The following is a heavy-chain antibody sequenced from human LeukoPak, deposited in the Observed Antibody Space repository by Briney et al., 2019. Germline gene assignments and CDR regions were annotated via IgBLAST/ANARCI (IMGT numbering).Heavy chain of an antibody. J-gene: IGHJ4*02. CDR1: GGSFSGYY. CDR2: INHSGST. Sequence: SETLSLTCAVYGGSFSGYYWSWIRQPPGKGLEWIGEINHSGSTNYNPSLKSRVTIPVDTSKNQFSLKLSSVTAADTAVYYCARGLSPRINMVRGVRPPFRGVFDYWGQGTLVTVSS. D-gene: IGHD3-10*01. V-gene: IGHV4-34*01. CDR3: ARGLSPRINMVRGVRPPFRGVFDY.